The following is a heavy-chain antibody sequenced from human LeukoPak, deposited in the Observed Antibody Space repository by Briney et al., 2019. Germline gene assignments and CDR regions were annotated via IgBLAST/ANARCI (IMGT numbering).Heavy chain of an antibody. CDR2: ISSSNTYI. Sequence: GGSLRLSCATSGSTFSNYNMNWVRQAPGKGLEWVSSISSSNTYIYYSDSVKGRFSVSRDNAKSSLYLQMTSLRAEDTAVYYCARVAVAYCGGDCYFSFDYWGQGTLVTVSS. CDR3: ARVAVAYCGGDCYFSFDY. V-gene: IGHV3-21*01. J-gene: IGHJ4*02. CDR1: GSTFSNYN. D-gene: IGHD2-21*02.